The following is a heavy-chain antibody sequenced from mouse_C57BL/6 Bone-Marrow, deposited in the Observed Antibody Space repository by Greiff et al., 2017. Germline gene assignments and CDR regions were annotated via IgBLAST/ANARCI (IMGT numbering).Heavy chain of an antibody. D-gene: IGHD6-1*01. J-gene: IGHJ2*01. Sequence: SGAELVKPGASVKLSCKASGYTFTEYTIHWVKQRPGQGLEWIGWLYPGSGGIKYNEKFKGKATLTVDKSSSTVYMELSRLTSEDSAVYFCARHPLSDDWGTGTTLTVSS. CDR2: LYPGSGGI. CDR3: ARHPLSDD. V-gene: IGHV1-62-2*01. CDR1: GYTFTEYT.